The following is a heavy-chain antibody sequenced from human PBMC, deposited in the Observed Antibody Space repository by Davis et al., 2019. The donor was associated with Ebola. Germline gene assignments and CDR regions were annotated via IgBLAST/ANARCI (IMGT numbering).Heavy chain of an antibody. D-gene: IGHD6-6*01. CDR3: ARATWGYSSSSRIVYYYYGMDV. J-gene: IGHJ6*02. Sequence: GESLKISCAASGFTFSSYGMHWVRQAPGKGLEWVAVISYDGSNKYYADSVKGRFTISRDNAKNSLYLQMNSLRDEDTAVYYCARATWGYSSSSRIVYYYYGMDVWGQGTTVTVSS. V-gene: IGHV3-30*03. CDR2: ISYDGSNK. CDR1: GFTFSSYG.